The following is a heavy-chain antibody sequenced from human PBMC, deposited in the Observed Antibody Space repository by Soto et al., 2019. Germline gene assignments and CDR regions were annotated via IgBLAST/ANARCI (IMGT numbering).Heavy chain of an antibody. Sequence: ASVKVSCKASGYIFTAYDINWVRQATGQGLEWMGWMNPNTGNTGYAQKFQGRVTMTSDTSISTAYMELNSLRSDDTAVYYCARSLYGEPLRDPWGQGTLVTVSS. CDR3: ARSLYGEPLRDP. D-gene: IGHD3-10*01. V-gene: IGHV1-8*01. J-gene: IGHJ5*02. CDR2: MNPNTGNT. CDR1: GYIFTAYD.